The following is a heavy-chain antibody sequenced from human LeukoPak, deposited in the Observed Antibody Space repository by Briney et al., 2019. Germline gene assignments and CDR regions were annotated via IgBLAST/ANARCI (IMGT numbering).Heavy chain of an antibody. J-gene: IGHJ4*02. CDR3: ARQHDYGDYGGWY. CDR1: GFTFSSYE. CDR2: ISSSGSTI. Sequence: PGGALRLSCAASGFTFSSYERTWVRQAPGKVLEWVSYISSSGSTIYYADSVKGRFTISRDNAKNSLYLQMNSLRAEDTAVYYCARQHDYGDYGGWYWGQGNLVTVPS. D-gene: IGHD4-17*01. V-gene: IGHV3-48*03.